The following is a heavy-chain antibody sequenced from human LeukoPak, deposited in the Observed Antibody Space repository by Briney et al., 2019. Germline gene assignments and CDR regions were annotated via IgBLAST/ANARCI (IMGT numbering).Heavy chain of an antibody. V-gene: IGHV3-20*04. CDR2: INWNGGST. Sequence: GGSLRLSCAASGFTFDDYGMSWVRQAPGKGLEWVSGINWNGGSTGYADSVKGRFTISRDNAKNSLYLQMNSLRAGDTALYYCAKAGYSSSWYEYYYYYMDVWGKGTTVTVSS. CDR3: AKAGYSSSWYEYYYYYMDV. D-gene: IGHD6-13*01. J-gene: IGHJ6*03. CDR1: GFTFDDYG.